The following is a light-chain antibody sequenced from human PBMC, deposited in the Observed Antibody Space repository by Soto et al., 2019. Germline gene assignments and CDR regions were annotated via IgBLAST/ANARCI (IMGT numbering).Light chain of an antibody. CDR1: QSVSSSY. V-gene: IGKV3-20*01. CDR2: GAS. CDR3: QQYGSSGT. Sequence: EIGLTKSPGTLSLSPGERATLSCRASQSVSSSYLAWYQQKPGQAPRLLIYGASNRATGIPDRFSGSGSGTDFTLTISRLEPEDFAVYYCQQYGSSGTFGQGTKVDI. J-gene: IGKJ1*01.